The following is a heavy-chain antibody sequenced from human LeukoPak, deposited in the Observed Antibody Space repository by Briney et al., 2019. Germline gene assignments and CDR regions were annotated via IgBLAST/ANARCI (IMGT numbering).Heavy chain of an antibody. Sequence: ASVKVSCKASGYTFTSNYIHWVRQAPGQGLEWMGMIYPRDGSTSYAQKFQGRVTMTRDTSTSTVYMELSSLRSEDTAVYYCARERSKSSGYYYVYYYYGMDVRGQGTTVTVSS. J-gene: IGHJ6*02. CDR1: GYTFTSNY. CDR2: IYPRDGST. D-gene: IGHD3-22*01. CDR3: ARERSKSSGYYYVYYYYGMDV. V-gene: IGHV1-46*01.